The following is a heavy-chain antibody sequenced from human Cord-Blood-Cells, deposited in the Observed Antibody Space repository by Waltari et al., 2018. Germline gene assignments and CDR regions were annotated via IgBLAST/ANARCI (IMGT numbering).Heavy chain of an antibody. V-gene: IGHV1-8*03. Sequence: QVQLVQSGAEVKKPGASVKVSCKASGYTFTSYDINWVRQATGQGLEVMGWMNPNSGNPGWSQKVPGRVTITSNTSIITAYMELSSLRSEDTAVYYCARWTTVTEDSALDIWGQGTMVTVSS. J-gene: IGHJ3*02. CDR2: MNPNSGNP. D-gene: IGHD4-4*01. CDR3: ARWTTVTEDSALDI. CDR1: GYTFTSYD.